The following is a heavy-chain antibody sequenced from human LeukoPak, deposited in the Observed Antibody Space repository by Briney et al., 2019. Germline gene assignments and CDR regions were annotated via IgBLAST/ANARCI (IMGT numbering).Heavy chain of an antibody. CDR3: ARELTVGATIGY. Sequence: GGSLRLSCAASGFTFSTYYMSWVRQAPGKGLEWVSGIYGGGNSYYADSVTGRFTISRDNSRNTLHLQMNSLRGEDTAVYYCARELTVGATIGYWGQGTLVTVSS. CDR2: IYGGGNS. CDR1: GFTFSTYY. D-gene: IGHD1-26*01. V-gene: IGHV3-66*02. J-gene: IGHJ4*02.